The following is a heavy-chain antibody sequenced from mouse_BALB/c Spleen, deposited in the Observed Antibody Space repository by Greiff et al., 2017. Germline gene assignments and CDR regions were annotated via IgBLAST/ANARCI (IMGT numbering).Heavy chain of an antibody. D-gene: IGHD2-4*01. CDR1: GDSITSGY. J-gene: IGHJ4*01. Sequence: EVKLQESGPSLVKPSQTLSLTCSVTGDSITSGYWNWIRKFPGNKLEYMGYISYSGSTYYNPSLKSRISITRDTSKNQYYLQLNSVTTEDTATYYCARWDDYDGYAMDYWGQGTSVTVSS. CDR3: ARWDDYDGYAMDY. CDR2: ISYSGST. V-gene: IGHV3-8*02.